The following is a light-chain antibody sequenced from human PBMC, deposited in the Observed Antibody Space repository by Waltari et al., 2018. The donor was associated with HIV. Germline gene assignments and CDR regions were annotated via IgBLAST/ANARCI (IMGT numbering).Light chain of an antibody. CDR1: QTISNS. V-gene: IGKV1-39*01. CDR3: QQSYKTKA. CDR2: AAS. J-gene: IGKJ1*01. Sequence: DIQMTQSPSSLSASVGDRVTITCRASQTISNSLNWYQHRPGRAPKLLIYAASSLQSGVPSRFSGSGSGTDFTLTISNLKPEDSAIYYCQQSYKTKAFGQGTKVEIK.